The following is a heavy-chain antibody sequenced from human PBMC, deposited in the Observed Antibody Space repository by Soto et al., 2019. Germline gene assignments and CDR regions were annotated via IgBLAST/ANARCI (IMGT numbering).Heavy chain of an antibody. J-gene: IGHJ4*02. V-gene: IGHV3-7*05. Sequence: GGSQRLSCAASEFSFSDYWMAWVRQAPGKGLEWVANLDQGGGEKHYVDSVKGRFTISRDNAKNSLYLQMNSLRAEDTAVYYCAKCAPYESRPLPFDYWGQGTLVTVSS. D-gene: IGHD3-3*01. CDR1: EFSFSDYW. CDR2: LDQGGGEK. CDR3: AKCAPYESRPLPFDY.